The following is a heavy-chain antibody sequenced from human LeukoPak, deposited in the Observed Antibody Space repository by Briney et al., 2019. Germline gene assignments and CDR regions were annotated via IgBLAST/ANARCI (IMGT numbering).Heavy chain of an antibody. CDR2: IWYDGSNK. Sequence: GGSLRLSCAASGFTFSSYGMHWVRQAPDKGLEWVAVIWYDGSNKYYADSVKGRFTISRDNSKNTLYLQMNSLRAEDTAVYYCARERGLYGGNLDDAFDIWGQGTMVTVSS. J-gene: IGHJ3*02. D-gene: IGHD4-23*01. V-gene: IGHV3-33*01. CDR3: ARERGLYGGNLDDAFDI. CDR1: GFTFSSYG.